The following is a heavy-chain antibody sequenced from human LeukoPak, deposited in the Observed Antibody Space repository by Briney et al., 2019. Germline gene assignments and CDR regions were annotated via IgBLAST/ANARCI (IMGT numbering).Heavy chain of an antibody. J-gene: IGHJ4*02. V-gene: IGHV3-21*01. Sequence: GGSLRLSCAASGFTFSSYSMNWVRQAPGKGLEWVSSISSSSSYIYYADSVKGRFTISRDNAKNSLYLQMNNLRAEDTAVYYCARDRAFSTFDYWGRGTLVTVSS. CDR1: GFTFSSYS. D-gene: IGHD2-2*01. CDR2: ISSSSSYI. CDR3: ARDRAFSTFDY.